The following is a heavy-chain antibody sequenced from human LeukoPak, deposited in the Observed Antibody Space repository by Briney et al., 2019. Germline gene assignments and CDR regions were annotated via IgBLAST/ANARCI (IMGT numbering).Heavy chain of an antibody. Sequence: ASVKVSCKASGYTFTSYYMHWVRQAPGQGLEWMGIINPSGGSTSYAQKFQGRVTMTRDMSTSTVYMELSSLRSEGTAVYYCARARWPYYYDSSGYSYFDYWGQGTLVTVSS. D-gene: IGHD3-22*01. CDR1: GYTFTSYY. CDR3: ARARWPYYYDSSGYSYFDY. J-gene: IGHJ4*02. V-gene: IGHV1-46*01. CDR2: INPSGGST.